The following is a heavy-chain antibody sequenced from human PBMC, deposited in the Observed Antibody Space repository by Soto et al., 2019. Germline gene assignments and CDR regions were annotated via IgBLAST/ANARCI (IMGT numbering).Heavy chain of an antibody. D-gene: IGHD3-3*01. Sequence: QVQLVESGGGVVQPGRSLRLSCAASGFTFSSYGMHWVRQAPGKGLEWVAVIWYDGSNEYYADSVKGRFTISRDNSKNTLYLQMNSLRAEDTAVYYCARGSLDFWSGYGQNWGQGTLVTVSS. CDR2: IWYDGSNE. CDR3: ARGSLDFWSGYGQN. CDR1: GFTFSSYG. V-gene: IGHV3-33*01. J-gene: IGHJ4*02.